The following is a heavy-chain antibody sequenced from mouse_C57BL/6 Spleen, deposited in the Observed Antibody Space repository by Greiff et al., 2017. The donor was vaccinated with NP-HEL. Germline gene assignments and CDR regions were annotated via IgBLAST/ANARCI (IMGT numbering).Heavy chain of an antibody. J-gene: IGHJ1*03. CDR3: ARKYYGSSDGYWYFDV. Sequence: EVMLVESGGGLVQPGGSLSLSCAASGFTFTDYYMSWVRQPPGKALEWLGFIRNKANGYTTEYSASVKGRFTISRDNSQSILYLQMNALRAEDSATYYCARKYYGSSDGYWYFDVWGTGTTVTVSS. D-gene: IGHD1-1*01. CDR2: IRNKANGYTT. CDR1: GFTFTDYY. V-gene: IGHV7-3*01.